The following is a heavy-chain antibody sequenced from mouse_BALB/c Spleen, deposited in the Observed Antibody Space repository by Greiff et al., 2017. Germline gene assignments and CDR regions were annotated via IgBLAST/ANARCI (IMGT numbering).Heavy chain of an antibody. Sequence: QVQLQQSGAELAKPGASVKMSCKASGYTFTSYWMHWVKQRPGQGLEWIGYINPSTGYTEYNQKFKDKATLTADKSSSTAYMQLSSLTSEDSAVYYCARSYDYDVLFAYWGQGTLVTVSA. CDR1: GYTFTSYW. J-gene: IGHJ3*01. D-gene: IGHD2-4*01. V-gene: IGHV1-7*01. CDR2: INPSTGYT. CDR3: ARSYDYDVLFAY.